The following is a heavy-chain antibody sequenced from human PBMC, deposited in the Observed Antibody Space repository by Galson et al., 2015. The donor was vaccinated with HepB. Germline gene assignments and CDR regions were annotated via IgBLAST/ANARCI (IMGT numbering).Heavy chain of an antibody. Sequence: SVKVSCKASGYTFTTYYMFWVRQAPGQGLEWMGMINPSGGSTSYSQKFQGTVTMTRDKSTSTVYLELSSLRSEDTAVYYCARYSSTMAFDYWGQGTLVTVSS. CDR3: ARYSSTMAFDY. V-gene: IGHV1-46*01. CDR2: INPSGGST. D-gene: IGHD2-2*01. CDR1: GYTFTTYY. J-gene: IGHJ4*02.